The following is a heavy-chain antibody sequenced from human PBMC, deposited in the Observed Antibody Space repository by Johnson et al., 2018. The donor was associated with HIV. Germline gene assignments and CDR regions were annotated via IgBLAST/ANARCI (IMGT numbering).Heavy chain of an antibody. CDR3: AKERRAPRAFDI. J-gene: IGHJ3*02. CDR1: GFTFSNSD. V-gene: IGHV3-35*01. Sequence: VQLVESGGGLVQPGGSLRLSCAASGFTFSNSDMNWVHQAPGKGLEWVWGVSWNGSRTHYADSVKGRFTISSDNSKSTLYLQMNSLRPEDTAVYYCAKERRAPRAFDIWGQGTMVTVSS. D-gene: IGHD1-26*01. CDR2: VSWNGSRT.